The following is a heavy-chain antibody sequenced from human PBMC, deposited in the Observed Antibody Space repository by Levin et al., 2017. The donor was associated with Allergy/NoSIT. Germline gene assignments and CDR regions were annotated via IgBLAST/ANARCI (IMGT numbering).Heavy chain of an antibody. CDR1: GYTFTGYY. D-gene: IGHD5-12*01. V-gene: IGHV1-2*02. CDR2: INPNSGGT. J-gene: IGHJ4*02. CDR3: ARRKKTGYDSSPLDY. Sequence: GASVKVSCKASGYTFTGYYMHWVRQAPGQGLEWMGWINPNSGGTNYAQKFQGRVTMTRDTSISTAYMELSRLRSDDTAVYYCARRKKTGYDSSPLDYWGQGTLVTVSS.